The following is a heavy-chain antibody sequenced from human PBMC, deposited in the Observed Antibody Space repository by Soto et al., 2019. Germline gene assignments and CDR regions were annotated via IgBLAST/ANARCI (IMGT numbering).Heavy chain of an antibody. CDR2: IHYSGST. D-gene: IGHD6-25*01. V-gene: IGHV4-59*08. J-gene: IGHJ6*02. CDR1: GGSISSYF. Sequence: SETLSLTCTVSGGSISSYFWSWIRQPPGRGLEWIGHIHYSGSTNYNPSLKSRVTISVDTSKNQVSLKLSPVTAADTAIYFCARQVSSAWPPYYYDMDVWGQGTTVTVSS. CDR3: ARQVSSAWPPYYYDMDV.